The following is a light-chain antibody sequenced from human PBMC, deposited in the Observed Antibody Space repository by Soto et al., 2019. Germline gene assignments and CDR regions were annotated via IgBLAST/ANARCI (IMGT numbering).Light chain of an antibody. CDR1: RSIGNY. V-gene: IGKV1-39*01. CDR2: IAS. J-gene: IGKJ2*01. CDR3: QQSYSIPHT. Sequence: IQMTQSPSSLSASVGDRLTITCRASRSIGNYLNWYQQTPGKAPKLLIYIASSLQSGVPSRFSGSGSGTDFTFTISSLQPEDFATYYCQQSYSIPHTFGQGTKLEIK.